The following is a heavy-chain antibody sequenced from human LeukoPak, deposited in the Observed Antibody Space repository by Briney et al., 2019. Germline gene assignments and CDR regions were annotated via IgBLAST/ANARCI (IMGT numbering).Heavy chain of an antibody. V-gene: IGHV4-4*07. J-gene: IGHJ3*02. CDR1: GDSISSYY. CDR3: ARAPITGYCSSTSCYARGAFDI. D-gene: IGHD2-2*01. Sequence: SETLSLTCSVSGDSISSYYWSWIRQPAGKGLEWIGRIYTSGSTNDNPSLKSRVTISVDTSKTQFSLKLSSVTAADTAVYYCARAPITGYCSSTSCYARGAFDIWGQGTMVTVSS. CDR2: IYTSGST.